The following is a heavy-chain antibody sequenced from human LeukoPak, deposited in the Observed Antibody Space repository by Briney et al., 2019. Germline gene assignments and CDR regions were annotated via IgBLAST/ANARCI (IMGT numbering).Heavy chain of an antibody. V-gene: IGHV4-59*01. CDR1: GGSISSYY. J-gene: IGHJ4*02. CDR3: AREEDGSYKY. CDR2: IYYSGST. Sequence: SETLSLTCTVSGGSISSYYWSWIRQPPGKGLEWIGYIYYSGSTNYNPSLKSRVTISVDTSKNQFSLKLSSVTAADTAVYYCAREEDGSYKYWGQGTLVTVSS. D-gene: IGHD1-26*01.